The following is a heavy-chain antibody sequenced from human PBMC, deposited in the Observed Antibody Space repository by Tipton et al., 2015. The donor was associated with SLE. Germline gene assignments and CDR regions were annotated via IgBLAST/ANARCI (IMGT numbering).Heavy chain of an antibody. V-gene: IGHV3-7*03. Sequence: SLRLSCAASGFTFSNYWMSWVRQAPGKGLEWVANIKQDGSEKYYVDSVKGRFTISRDNAKNSLYLQMNSLRAEDTAVYYCARGAPAIFGVVTPYYGMDVWGQGTTVTVSS. J-gene: IGHJ6*02. D-gene: IGHD3-3*01. CDR2: IKQDGSEK. CDR3: ARGAPAIFGVVTPYYGMDV. CDR1: GFTFSNYW.